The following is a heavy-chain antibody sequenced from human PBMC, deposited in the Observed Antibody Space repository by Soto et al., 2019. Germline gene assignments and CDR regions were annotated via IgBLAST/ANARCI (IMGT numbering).Heavy chain of an antibody. CDR3: AKDLIDFWSGYVGALDY. D-gene: IGHD3-3*01. J-gene: IGHJ4*02. CDR2: ISYDGSNK. CDR1: GFTFSSYG. Sequence: GGSLRLSCAASGFTFSSYGMHWVRQAPGKGLEWVAVISYDGSNKYYADSVKGRFTISRDNSKNTLYLQMNSLRAEDTAVYYCAKDLIDFWSGYVGALDYWGQGTLVTVSS. V-gene: IGHV3-30*18.